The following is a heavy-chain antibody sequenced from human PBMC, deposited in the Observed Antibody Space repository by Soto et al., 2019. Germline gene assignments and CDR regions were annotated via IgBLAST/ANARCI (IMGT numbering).Heavy chain of an antibody. CDR3: AAYSSGWYNDY. D-gene: IGHD6-19*01. CDR2: IYYSGST. Sequence: SSKTLSLTCAVSGGSISSSVYSWSWIRQPPGKGLEWIGYIYYSGSTNYNPSLKSRVTISVDTSKNQFSLKLSSVTAADTAVYYCAAYSSGWYNDYWGQGTLVTVSS. J-gene: IGHJ4*02. CDR1: GGSISSSVYS. V-gene: IGHV4-61*08.